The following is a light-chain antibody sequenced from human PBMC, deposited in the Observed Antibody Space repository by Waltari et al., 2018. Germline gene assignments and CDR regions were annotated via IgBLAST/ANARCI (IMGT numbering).Light chain of an antibody. CDR2: DVT. CDR3: SSYTSSGTGVL. Sequence: QSALTQPASVSGSPGQSITISCTGTSSDVGCYNLFSWYQQHPGKAPKLMIYDVTNRPSGVSNRFSGSKSGNTASLTISGLQAEDEADYYCSSYTSSGTGVLFGGGTKLSVL. CDR1: SSDVGCYNL. J-gene: IGLJ2*01. V-gene: IGLV2-14*03.